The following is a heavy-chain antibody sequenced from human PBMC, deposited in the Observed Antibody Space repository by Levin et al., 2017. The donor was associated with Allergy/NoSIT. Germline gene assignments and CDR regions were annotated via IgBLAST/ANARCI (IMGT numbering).Heavy chain of an antibody. CDR1: GDSISSNHYH. V-gene: IGHV4-30-4*01. J-gene: IGHJ1*01. CDR2: IFYSGST. Sequence: KPGGSLRLSCTVSGDSISSNHYHWSWVRQPPGKGLEWIGYIFYSGSTEYNPSLKSRLTISVDTSKNQFSLTLNSVTAADTAVYYCVREGYSSLWNGYFHHWGQGALVTVSS. D-gene: IGHD1-1*01. CDR3: VREGYSSLWNGYFHH.